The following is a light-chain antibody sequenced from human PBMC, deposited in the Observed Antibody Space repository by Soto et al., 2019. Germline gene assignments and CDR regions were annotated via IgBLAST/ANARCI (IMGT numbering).Light chain of an antibody. CDR1: SSDVGGYNY. J-gene: IGLJ1*01. CDR3: SSYAGSNNYV. CDR2: EVS. Sequence: QSALTQPPSASGSPGQSVTISCTGTSSDVGGYNYVSWYQQLPGKAPKVIIYEVSERPSGVPDRFSGSKSGNTASLTVSGLQAEDEADYYCSSYAGSNNYVFGTGTKLTVL. V-gene: IGLV2-8*01.